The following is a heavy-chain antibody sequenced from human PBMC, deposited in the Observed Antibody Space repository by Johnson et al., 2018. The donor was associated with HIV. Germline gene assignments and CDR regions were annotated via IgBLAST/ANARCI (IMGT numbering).Heavy chain of an antibody. Sequence: EVQLVESGGGVVRPGGSLRLSCAASGFTFDDYGMSWVRQVPGKGLEWVSGIDWTGASTGYADSVKGRFTIFRDNAKNSLYLQMNSLRADDTALYYCARATYYYDTSGYLTRPRAFNIWGQGTLVTVSS. V-gene: IGHV3-20*04. J-gene: IGHJ3*02. CDR1: GFTFDDYG. D-gene: IGHD3-22*01. CDR3: ARATYYYDTSGYLTRPRAFNI. CDR2: IDWTGAST.